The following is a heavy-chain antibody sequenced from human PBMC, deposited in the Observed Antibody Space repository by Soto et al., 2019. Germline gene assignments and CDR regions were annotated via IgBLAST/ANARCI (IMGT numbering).Heavy chain of an antibody. CDR3: VRPGYGPLHGLVDV. Sequence: QVQLQESGPGLVEPSETLSLSCTVSGGSMSGYYWSWIRLPPGKPMEWIGYVHDSWGAAYNPSLRSRGALSLATPKSRFSLSPASGSATDTAMYYCVRPGYGPLHGLVDVWGQGTTVTVSS. CDR1: GGSMSGYY. D-gene: IGHD5-18*01. CDR2: VHDSWGA. V-gene: IGHV4-59*08. J-gene: IGHJ6*02.